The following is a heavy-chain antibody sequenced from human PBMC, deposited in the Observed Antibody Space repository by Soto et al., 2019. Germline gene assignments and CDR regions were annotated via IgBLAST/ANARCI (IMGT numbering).Heavy chain of an antibody. Sequence: QVQLVESGGAVVQPGRSLRLSCAASGFTFSSYGMHWVRQAPGKGLEWVAVIWYDGSNKWYADSVKGRFTISRDNSKNTLYLQMNSLRATDTAVYYCARDRGGPPLRYYYGMDVWGQGTTVTVSS. D-gene: IGHD2-15*01. CDR1: GFTFSSYG. J-gene: IGHJ6*02. V-gene: IGHV3-33*01. CDR3: ARDRGGPPLRYYYGMDV. CDR2: IWYDGSNK.